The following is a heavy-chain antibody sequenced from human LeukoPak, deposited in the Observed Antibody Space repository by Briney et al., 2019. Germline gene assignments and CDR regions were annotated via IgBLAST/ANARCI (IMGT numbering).Heavy chain of an antibody. D-gene: IGHD3-10*01. Sequence: SETLSLTCAVSGYSITTGYHWAWIRQTPGKGLEWFGSIYHNESTYYNPSLKSRVTMSVDTSKNHFSLKLSSVTAADTAVYYCARDSWSITMVRATIYYYYYMDVWGKGTTVTVSS. J-gene: IGHJ6*03. CDR3: ARDSWSITMVRATIYYYYYMDV. V-gene: IGHV4-38-2*02. CDR1: GYSITTGYH. CDR2: IYHNEST.